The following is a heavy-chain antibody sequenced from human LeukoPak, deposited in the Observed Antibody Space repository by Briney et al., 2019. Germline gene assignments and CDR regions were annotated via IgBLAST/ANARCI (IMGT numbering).Heavy chain of an antibody. V-gene: IGHV4-59*08. Sequence: SETLSLTCTVSGGSISSYYWSWIRQPPGKGLEWIGYIYYSGSTNYNPSLKSRVTISVDTSKNQFSLRLSSVTAADTAVYYCARQRGYSGYDSPANFDYWGQGTLVTVSS. CDR1: GGSISSYY. D-gene: IGHD5-12*01. CDR3: ARQRGYSGYDSPANFDY. CDR2: IYYSGST. J-gene: IGHJ4*02.